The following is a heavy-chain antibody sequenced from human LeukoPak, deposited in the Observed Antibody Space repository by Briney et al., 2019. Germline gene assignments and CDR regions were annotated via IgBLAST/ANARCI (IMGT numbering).Heavy chain of an antibody. J-gene: IGHJ4*02. V-gene: IGHV3-23*01. Sequence: GGSLRLSCAASGFTFSTYAMSWVRQAPGKGLEWVSAISGSGVSTYYADSVKGRFTVSRDNSKNTLYLQMRSLRAEDTAVYYCAKLGDYGYWGQGTLVTVSS. CDR1: GFTFSTYA. CDR2: ISGSGVST. D-gene: IGHD4-17*01. CDR3: AKLGDYGY.